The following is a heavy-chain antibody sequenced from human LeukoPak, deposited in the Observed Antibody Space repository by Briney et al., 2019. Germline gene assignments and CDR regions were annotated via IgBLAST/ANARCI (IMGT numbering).Heavy chain of an antibody. Sequence: GGSLRLSCAAPGLNFDDYAIHWVRQAPGKGLECVSLISGDGGSTFYADSVGGRFTISRDNSKNSLYLQMSSLRSEDTAFYFCARESDSSGWYDYWGQGTLVTVSS. CDR3: ARESDSSGWYDY. D-gene: IGHD6-19*01. CDR2: ISGDGGST. CDR1: GLNFDDYA. V-gene: IGHV3-43*02. J-gene: IGHJ4*02.